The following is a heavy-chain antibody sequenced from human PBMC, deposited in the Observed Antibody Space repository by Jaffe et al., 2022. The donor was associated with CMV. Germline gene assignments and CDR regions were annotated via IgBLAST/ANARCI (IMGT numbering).Heavy chain of an antibody. D-gene: IGHD1-26*01. V-gene: IGHV3-21*01. CDR3: ATRGMSGSARYMDV. CDR1: GFTFSSYS. CDR2: ISSSSSYI. J-gene: IGHJ6*03. Sequence: EVQLVESGGGLVKPGGSLRLSCAASGFTFSSYSMNWVRQAPGKGLEWVSSISSSSSYIYYADSVKGRFTISRDNAKNSLYLQMNSLRAEDTAVYYCATRGMSGSARYMDVWGKGTTVTVSS.